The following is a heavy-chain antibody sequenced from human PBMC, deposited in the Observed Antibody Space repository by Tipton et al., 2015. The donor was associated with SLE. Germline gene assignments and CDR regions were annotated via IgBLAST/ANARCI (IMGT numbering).Heavy chain of an antibody. D-gene: IGHD4-11*01. Sequence: LRLSCSVSGGSISRSSNYWGWIRQSPGKGLEWIGNIYYSGTTYYNPSLKSRLTISVETSKNQFSLKLNSVTAADTAVYYCAGRSDDYSNWFDPWGQGTQVTVSS. J-gene: IGHJ5*02. CDR1: GGSISRSSNY. V-gene: IGHV4-39*07. CDR3: AGRSDDYSNWFDP. CDR2: IYYSGTT.